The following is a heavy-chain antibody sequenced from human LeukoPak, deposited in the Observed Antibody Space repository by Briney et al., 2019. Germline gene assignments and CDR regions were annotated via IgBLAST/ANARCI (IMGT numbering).Heavy chain of an antibody. CDR3: ARGDPHADL. J-gene: IGHJ5*02. V-gene: IGHV3-48*03. Sequence: GGSLRLSCAASGFYLSTYEMNWVRQAPGKGLEWIADITISGHTKNYADSVRGRFTISRDNARTSLYLQMNSLRVEDTGVYYCARGDPHADLWGQGTLVTVSS. CDR2: ITISGHTK. CDR1: GFYLSTYE.